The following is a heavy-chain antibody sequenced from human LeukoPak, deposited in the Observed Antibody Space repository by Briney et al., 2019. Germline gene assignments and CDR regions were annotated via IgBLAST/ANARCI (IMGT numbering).Heavy chain of an antibody. CDR1: GASISTVGYY. J-gene: IGHJ4*02. CDR3: AKYASGTMRDY. CDR2: VDYRGIT. Sequence: PSETLSLTCAVSGASISTVGYYWGWIRQAPEKGLEWIGKVDYRGITQYDPSLKSRVIMPLDTSKNQFSLILSSVTAADTAMYYCAKYASGTMRDYWGQGTLVTVSS. D-gene: IGHD3-10*01. V-gene: IGHV4-39*01.